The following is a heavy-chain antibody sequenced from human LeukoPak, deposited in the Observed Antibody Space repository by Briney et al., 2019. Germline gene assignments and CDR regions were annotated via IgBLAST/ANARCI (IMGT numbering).Heavy chain of an antibody. J-gene: IGHJ4*02. D-gene: IGHD3-3*01. CDR1: GGSISSSSYY. CDR2: IYYSGST. Sequence: SETLSLTCTVSGGSISSSSYYWGWIRQPPGKGLEWIGTIYYSGSTYYNPSLKSRVTISVDTSKNQFSLKLSSVTAADTAVYYCARNMYYDFWSGYYPLFDYWGQGTLVTVSS. V-gene: IGHV4-39*07. CDR3: ARNMYYDFWSGYYPLFDY.